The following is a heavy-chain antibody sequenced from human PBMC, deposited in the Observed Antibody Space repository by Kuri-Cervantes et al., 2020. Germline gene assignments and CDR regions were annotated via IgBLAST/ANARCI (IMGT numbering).Heavy chain of an antibody. J-gene: IGHJ6*03. Sequence: GESLKISCAASGFTFSSYAMHWVRQAPGKGLEWVAVISYDGSNKYYADSVKGRFTISRDNSKNTLYLQMNSLRAEDTAVYYCARQRGYHYYMDVWGKGTTVTVSS. V-gene: IGHV3-30-3*01. CDR1: GFTFSSYA. CDR3: ARQRGYHYYMDV. CDR2: ISYDGSNK.